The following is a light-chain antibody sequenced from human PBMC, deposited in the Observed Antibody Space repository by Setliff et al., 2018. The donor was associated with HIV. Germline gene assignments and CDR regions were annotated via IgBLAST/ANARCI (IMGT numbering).Light chain of an antibody. CDR3: SSYTSSSTRV. CDR1: SSDVGGYNY. CDR2: EVR. J-gene: IGLJ1*01. V-gene: IGLV2-14*01. Sequence: SALTQPASVSGSPGQSITISCTGSSSDVGGYNYVSWYQQHPGKVPKLIIYEVRNRPSGVSTRFSASKSGNTASLTISGLQTEDEADYYCSSYTSSSTRVFGTGTKVTVL.